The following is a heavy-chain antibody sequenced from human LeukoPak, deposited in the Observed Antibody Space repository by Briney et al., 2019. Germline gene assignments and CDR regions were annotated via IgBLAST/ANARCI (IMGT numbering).Heavy chain of an antibody. CDR1: GFTFSSYS. CDR2: ISSSSSII. Sequence: PGGSLRLSCAASGFTFSSYSMNWVRQAPGKGLEWVSYISSSSSIIYYADSVKGRFTISRDNVKNSLYLQMNSLRAEDTAVYYCARGFDGANAFDLWGQGTLVTVSS. V-gene: IGHV3-48*01. J-gene: IGHJ3*01. CDR3: ARGFDGANAFDL.